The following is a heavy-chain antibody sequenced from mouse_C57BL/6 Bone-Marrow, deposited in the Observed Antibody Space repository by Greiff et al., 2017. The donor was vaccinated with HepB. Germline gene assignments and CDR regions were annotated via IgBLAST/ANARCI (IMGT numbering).Heavy chain of an antibody. CDR1: GYTFTSYW. J-gene: IGHJ1*03. Sequence: QVQLKQPGAELVKPGASVKLSCKASGYTFTSYWMHWVKQRPGRGLEWIGRIDPNSGGTKYNEKFKSKATLTVDKPSSTAYMQLSSLTSEDSAVYYCARRWLLRYWYFDVWGTGTTVTVSS. D-gene: IGHD2-3*01. CDR3: ARRWLLRYWYFDV. CDR2: IDPNSGGT. V-gene: IGHV1-72*01.